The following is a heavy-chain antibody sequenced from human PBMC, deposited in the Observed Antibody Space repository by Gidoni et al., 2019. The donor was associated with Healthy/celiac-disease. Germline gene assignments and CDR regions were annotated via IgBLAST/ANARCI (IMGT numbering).Heavy chain of an antibody. CDR2: IIPIFGTA. CDR3: ARDAEKGVWGEDAFDI. Sequence: QVQLVQSGAEVKKPGSSVKVSCKASGGTFSSYAISWVRQAPGQGLEWMGGIIPIFGTANYAQKFQGRVTITADKSTSTAYMELSSLRSEDTAVYYCARDAEKGVWGEDAFDIWGQGTMVTVSS. V-gene: IGHV1-69*06. CDR1: GGTFSSYA. J-gene: IGHJ3*02. D-gene: IGHD3-16*01.